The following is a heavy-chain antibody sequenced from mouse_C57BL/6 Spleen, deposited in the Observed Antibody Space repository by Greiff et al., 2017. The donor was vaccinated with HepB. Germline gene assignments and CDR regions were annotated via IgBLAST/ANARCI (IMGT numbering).Heavy chain of an antibody. CDR2: IDPSDSYT. Sequence: QVQLQQPGAELVKPGASVKLSCKASGYTFTSYWMQWVKQRPGQGLEWIGEIDPSDSYTNYNQKFKGKATLTVDTSSSTPYMQLSSLTSEDSAVYYCARRPTGYWGQGTTLTVSS. CDR1: GYTFTSYW. J-gene: IGHJ2*01. CDR3: ARRPTGY. V-gene: IGHV1-50*01.